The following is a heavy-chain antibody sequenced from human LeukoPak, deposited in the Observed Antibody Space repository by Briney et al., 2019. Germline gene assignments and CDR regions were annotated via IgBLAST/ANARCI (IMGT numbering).Heavy chain of an antibody. Sequence: SETLSLTCTVSGGSISSGDYCWSWIRQPPGKGLEWIGYIYYSGSTYYNPSLKSRVTISVDTSKNQFSLKLSSVTAADTAVYYCASDGSGIEYFQHWGQGTLVTVSS. D-gene: IGHD1-1*01. V-gene: IGHV4-30-4*01. CDR3: ASDGSGIEYFQH. J-gene: IGHJ1*01. CDR1: GGSISSGDYC. CDR2: IYYSGST.